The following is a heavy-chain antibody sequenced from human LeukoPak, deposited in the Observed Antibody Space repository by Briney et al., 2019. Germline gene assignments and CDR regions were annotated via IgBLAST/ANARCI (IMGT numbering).Heavy chain of an antibody. V-gene: IGHV3-23*01. D-gene: IGHD3-22*01. CDR1: GFTFRSYA. CDR2: ISGSGGNT. J-gene: IGHJ4*02. Sequence: GGSLRLSCAASGFTFRSYAMSWVRQAPGKGLEWVSIISGSGGNTYYADSVKGRFTISRDNSKNTLYLQMNSLRTEDTALYYCAKDMRKEYYYDSSGYLDYWGQGTLVTVSS. CDR3: AKDMRKEYYYDSSGYLDY.